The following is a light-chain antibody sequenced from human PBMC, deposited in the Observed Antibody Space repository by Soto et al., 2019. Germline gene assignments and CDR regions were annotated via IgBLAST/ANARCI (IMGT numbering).Light chain of an antibody. V-gene: IGKV3-20*01. CDR3: QQYGTSEII. CDR2: DTS. CDR1: QSLTNSF. J-gene: IGKJ5*01. Sequence: EFVLTQSPGTLSLSPGEGATLSCRASQSLTNSFIAWYQQKPGQAPRLLIYDTSIRASGIPDRFSGSGSGTDFTLTISRLEPEDFAVFYCQQYGTSEIIFGQGTRLE.